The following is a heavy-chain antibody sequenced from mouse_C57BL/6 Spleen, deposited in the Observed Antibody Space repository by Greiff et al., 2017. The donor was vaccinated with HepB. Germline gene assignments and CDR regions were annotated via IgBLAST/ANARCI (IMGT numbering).Heavy chain of an antibody. V-gene: IGHV1-42*01. CDR1: GYSFTGYY. Sequence: EVQLQQSGPELVKPGASVKISCKASGYSFTGYYMNWVKQSPEKSLEWIGEINPSTGGTTYNQKFKAKATLTVDKSSSTAYMQLKSLTSEDSAVYYCASVDGGGTWFAYWGQGTLVTVSA. D-gene: IGHD2-3*01. J-gene: IGHJ3*01. CDR3: ASVDGGGTWFAY. CDR2: INPSTGGT.